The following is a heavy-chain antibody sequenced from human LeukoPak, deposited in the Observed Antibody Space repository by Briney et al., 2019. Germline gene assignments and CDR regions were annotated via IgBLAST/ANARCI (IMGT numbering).Heavy chain of an antibody. D-gene: IGHD2-8*02. CDR3: VGDILVMGY. J-gene: IGHJ4*02. CDR1: GFTFSGYW. Sequence: GGSLRLSCAASGFTFSGYWMHWVRQAPGKGLVWVSGISSDGTDTNYADSVKGRFTIPRDNAKNTPYLQMNSLRADDTAVYYCVGDILVMGYWGQGTPVTVSS. CDR2: ISSDGTDT. V-gene: IGHV3-74*01.